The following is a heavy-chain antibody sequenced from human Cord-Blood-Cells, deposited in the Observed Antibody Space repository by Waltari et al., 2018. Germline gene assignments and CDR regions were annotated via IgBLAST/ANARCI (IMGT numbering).Heavy chain of an antibody. J-gene: IGHJ4*02. CDR3: ARDLRYGSGPFDY. D-gene: IGHD3-10*01. CDR1: GYNFTGYS. V-gene: IGHV1-2*02. Sequence: QVQLVQAGAEVKKPGASVKVYCKASGYNFTGYSMNWVRQAPGQGLEWMGWINPNSGGTNYAQKFQGRVTMTRDTSISTAYMELSRLRSDDTAVYYCARDLRYGSGPFDYWGQGTLVTVSS. CDR2: INPNSGGT.